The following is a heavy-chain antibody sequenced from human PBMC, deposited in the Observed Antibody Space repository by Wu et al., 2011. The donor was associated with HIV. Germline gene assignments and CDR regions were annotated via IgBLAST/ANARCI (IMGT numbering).Heavy chain of an antibody. CDR1: GDSFSRFS. D-gene: IGHD3-3*01. CDR3: TVFGVIINFVHYNS. Sequence: QVQMVQSGAEFKRPGSSVKVSCKVSGDSFSRFSISWVRQAPGQGLEWMGRIIPFFGTTDYVQKFQGRVTITADKSTSTAYMELSSLKSEDTAIYYCTVFGVIINFVHYNSWGQEPMSSSPQ. CDR2: IIPFFGTT. J-gene: IGHJ5*01. V-gene: IGHV1-69*14.